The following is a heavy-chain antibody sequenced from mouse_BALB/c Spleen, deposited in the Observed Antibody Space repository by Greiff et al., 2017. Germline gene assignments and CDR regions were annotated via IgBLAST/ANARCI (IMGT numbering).Heavy chain of an antibody. CDR3: ARDAGYYYAMDY. CDR2: SRNKANDYTT. V-gene: IGHV7-1*02. Sequence: EVKVVESGGGLVQPGGSLSLSCATSGFTFSDFYMEWVRQPPGKRLEWIAASRNKANDYTTEYSASVKGRFIVSRDTSKSILYLQMNALRAEDTAIYYCARDAGYYYAMDYWGQGTSVTVSS. J-gene: IGHJ4*01. D-gene: IGHD2-2*01. CDR1: GFTFSDFY.